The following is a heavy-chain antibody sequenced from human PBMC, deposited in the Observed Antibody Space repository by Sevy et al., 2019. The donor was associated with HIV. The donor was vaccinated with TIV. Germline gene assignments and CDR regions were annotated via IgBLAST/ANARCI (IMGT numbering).Heavy chain of an antibody. CDR2: LSFGCGEI. J-gene: IGHJ4*02. CDR3: AREGCTKPHDY. CDR1: GFTFSKYS. D-gene: IGHD2-8*01. Sequence: GESLKISCAASGFTFSKYSMSWVRQPPGKGLEWVSILSFGCGEINYADSVKGRVTISRDDSKSSVYLQMNNLSPEDTAVYYCAREGCTKPHDYWGQGTLVTVSS. V-gene: IGHV3-23*01.